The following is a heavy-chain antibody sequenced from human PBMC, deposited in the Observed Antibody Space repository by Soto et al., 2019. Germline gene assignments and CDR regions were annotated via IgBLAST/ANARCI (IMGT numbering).Heavy chain of an antibody. J-gene: IGHJ4*02. CDR1: GFTFDDYA. D-gene: IGHD6-19*01. CDR3: AKGSEYSSGPAEISY. Sequence: EVQLVESGGGLVQPGRSLRLSCAASGFTFDDYAMHWVRQAPGKGLEWVSGISWNSGSIGYADSVKGRFTISRDNAKNSLYLQMNSLRAEDTALYYCAKGSEYSSGPAEISYWGQGTLVTVSS. CDR2: ISWNSGSI. V-gene: IGHV3-9*01.